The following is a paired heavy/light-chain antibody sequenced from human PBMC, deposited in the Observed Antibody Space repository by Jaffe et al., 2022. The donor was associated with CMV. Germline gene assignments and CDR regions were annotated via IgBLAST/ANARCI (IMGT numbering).Light chain of an antibody. J-gene: IGKJ5*01. CDR1: QSVSSSY. CDR3: QHYGSSPIT. Sequence: EIVLTQSPGTLSLSPGERATLSCRVSQSVSSSYLAWYQQKPGQAPRLLIYAASSRATGIPDRFSGSGSGTDFTLTISRLEPEDFAVYYCQHYGSSPITFGQGTRLEIK. CDR2: AAS. V-gene: IGKV3-20*01.
Heavy chain of an antibody. CDR2: ISSGGST. CDR1: GFTFNISA. J-gene: IGHJ4*02. V-gene: IGHV3-23*04. CDR3: AKSRCSSSCYGGDF. D-gene: IGHD3-22*01. Sequence: DVQLVESGGGLVQPGGSLRLSCAASGFTFNISAMTWVRQAPGKGLEWVSGISSGGSTYYADSVKGRFTISRDNSKSTLYLQMNSLRAEDTAVYYCAKSRCSSSCYGGDFWGQGTLVTVSS.